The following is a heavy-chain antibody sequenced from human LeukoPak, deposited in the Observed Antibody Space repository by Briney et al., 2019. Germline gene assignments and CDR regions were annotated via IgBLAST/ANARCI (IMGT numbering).Heavy chain of an antibody. CDR3: VRGVGAPWDAFDI. CDR1: GFTFSSYS. D-gene: IGHD1-26*01. V-gene: IGHV3-21*01. Sequence: GGSPRLSCAASGFTFSSYSMNWVRQAPGKGLEWVSSISSSSSYIYYADSVKGRFTISRDNAKNSLYLQMNSLRAEDTAVYYCVRGVGAPWDAFDIWGQGTMVTVSS. CDR2: ISSSSSYI. J-gene: IGHJ3*02.